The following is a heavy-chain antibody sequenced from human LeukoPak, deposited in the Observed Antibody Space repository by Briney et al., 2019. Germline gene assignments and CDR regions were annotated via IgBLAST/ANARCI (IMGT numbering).Heavy chain of an antibody. CDR1: GYTFTSYA. V-gene: IGHV1-3*03. CDR2: INAGNGNT. D-gene: IGHD2-15*01. J-gene: IGHJ4*02. CDR3: ARGAYCSGGSCSFDY. Sequence: ASVKVSCKASGYTFTSYAMHWVRQAPGQRLEWMGWINAGNGNTKYSQEFQGRVTITRDTSANTAYMELSSLRSEDMAVYYCARGAYCSGGSCSFDYWGQGTLVTVSS.